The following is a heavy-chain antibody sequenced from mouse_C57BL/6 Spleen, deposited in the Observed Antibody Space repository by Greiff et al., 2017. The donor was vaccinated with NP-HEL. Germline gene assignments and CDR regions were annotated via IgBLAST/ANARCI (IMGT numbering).Heavy chain of an antibody. CDR1: GYTFTSYT. Sequence: VKLQESGAELSRPGASVKMSCKASGYTFTSYTMHWVKQRPGQGLEWIGYINPSSGYTKYNQKFKDKATLTADKSSSTAYMQLSSLTSEDSAVYYCARGSSYEYAMDYWGQGTSVTVSS. V-gene: IGHV1-4*01. CDR3: ARGSSYEYAMDY. J-gene: IGHJ4*01. CDR2: INPSSGYT. D-gene: IGHD1-1*01.